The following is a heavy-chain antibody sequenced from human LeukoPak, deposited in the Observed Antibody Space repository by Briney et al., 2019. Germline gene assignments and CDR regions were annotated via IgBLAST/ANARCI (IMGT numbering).Heavy chain of an antibody. CDR2: IRYDGSNK. D-gene: IGHD2-15*01. Sequence: QPGGSLRLSCAASELTFSSYGMHWVRQAPGKGLEWVAFIRYDGSNKYYTDSVKGRFTISRDNSKNTLYLQMNSLRAEDTAVYYWAGGGGVVYIFFDFWGQGKMAPVFS. V-gene: IGHV3-30*02. CDR1: ELTFSSYG. J-gene: IGHJ3*01. CDR3: AGGGGVVYIFFDF.